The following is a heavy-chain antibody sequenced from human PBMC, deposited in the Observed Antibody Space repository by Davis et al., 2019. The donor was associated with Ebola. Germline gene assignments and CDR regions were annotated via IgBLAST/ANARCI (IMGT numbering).Heavy chain of an antibody. Sequence: GGSLRLSCVASGFIFSDYGMHWVRQAPGKGLERAAVIPSDGSYKYYADSVKGRFTISRDNSKNTLYLQMNSLRAEDTAVYYCARGMNDLRDLYYYGMDVWGQGTTVTVSS. CDR3: ARGMNDLRDLYYYGMDV. CDR2: IPSDGSYK. J-gene: IGHJ6*02. CDR1: GFIFSDYG. V-gene: IGHV3-30*02. D-gene: IGHD1-1*01.